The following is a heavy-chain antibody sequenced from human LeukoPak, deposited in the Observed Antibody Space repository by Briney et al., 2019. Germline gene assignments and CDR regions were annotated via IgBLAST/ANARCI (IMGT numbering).Heavy chain of an antibody. V-gene: IGHV3-7*01. CDR1: GFTFSSYW. CDR3: ARDQYSNYAY. D-gene: IGHD4-11*01. CDR2: IKQDGSDK. Sequence: GGSLRLSCAASGFTFSSYWMTWVRQAPGKGLEWVATIKQDGSDKYYVDSVKGRFTNSRDNAKNSLYLQMSSLRAEDTAVYYCARDQYSNYAYWGQGTLVTVSS. J-gene: IGHJ4*02.